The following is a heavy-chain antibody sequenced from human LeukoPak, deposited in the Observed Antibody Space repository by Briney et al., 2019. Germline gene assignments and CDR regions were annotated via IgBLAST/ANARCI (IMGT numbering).Heavy chain of an antibody. V-gene: IGHV3-30*02. CDR3: AKDRVTQQLARGSYFDY. J-gene: IGHJ4*02. CDR2: ITFDAKSK. Sequence: PGGSLRLSCAASGFIFSDYGMHWVRQAPGKGLEWVTFITFDAKSKYYTDSVKGRFTISRDNSKNTLYLQMNSLRAEDTAVYYCAKDRVTQQLARGSYFDYWGQGTLVTVSS. D-gene: IGHD6-13*01. CDR1: GFIFSDYG.